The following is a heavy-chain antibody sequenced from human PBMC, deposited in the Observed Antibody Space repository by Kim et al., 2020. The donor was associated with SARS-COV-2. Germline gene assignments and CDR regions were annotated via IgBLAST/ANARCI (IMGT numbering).Heavy chain of an antibody. J-gene: IGHJ4*02. CDR3: ASGLQTMVRGVGTY. CDR1: GFTFSSYA. Sequence: GGSLRLSCAASGFTFSSYAMHWVRQAPGKGLEWVAVISYDGRNKYYADSGKGRFTISRDNSKNTLYLQMNSLRAEEPAVYYCASGLQTMVRGVGTYWGQGPLVTVSS. V-gene: IGHV3-30*04. CDR2: ISYDGRNK. D-gene: IGHD3-10*01.